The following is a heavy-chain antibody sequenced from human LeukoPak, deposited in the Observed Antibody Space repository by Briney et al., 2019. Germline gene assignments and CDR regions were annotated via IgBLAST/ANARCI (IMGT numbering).Heavy chain of an antibody. V-gene: IGHV1-2*02. D-gene: IGHD1-26*01. Sequence: GVSVKVSCKASGYMFTGYYMHWVRQAPGQGLEWMGWINPNSGGTNYAQKFQGRVTMTRDTSISTAYMELSSLRSDDTAVYYCARELVGATSDYWGQGTLVTVSS. CDR1: GYMFTGYY. CDR3: ARELVGATSDY. J-gene: IGHJ4*02. CDR2: INPNSGGT.